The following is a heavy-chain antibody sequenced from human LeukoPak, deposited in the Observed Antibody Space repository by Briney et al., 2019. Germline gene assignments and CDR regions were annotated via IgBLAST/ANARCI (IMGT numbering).Heavy chain of an antibody. CDR3: ARTRTIFGVVPFDY. CDR2: IYSGGST. Sequence: PGGSLRLSCAASEFSVGSNYMTWVRQAPGKGLEWVSLIYSGGSTYYADSVKGRFTISRDNSKNTLYLQMNSLRAEDTAVYYCARTRTIFGVVPFDYWGQGTLVTVSS. CDR1: EFSVGSNY. V-gene: IGHV3-66*01. D-gene: IGHD3-3*01. J-gene: IGHJ4*02.